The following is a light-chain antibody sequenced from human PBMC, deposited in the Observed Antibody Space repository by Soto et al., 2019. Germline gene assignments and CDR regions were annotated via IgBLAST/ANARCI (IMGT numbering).Light chain of an antibody. CDR3: QQYGRSPRT. CDR2: AAS. V-gene: IGKV3-20*01. CDR1: QSVNNNY. Sequence: EIVLTQSPGTLSLSAGERATLSCRASQSVNNNYLAWYQQKPGQAPRLLIFAASSRATGIPDRFSGSGSGTDFTLTISRLEPEDFAVYFCQQYGRSPRTFGQGTKVDSK. J-gene: IGKJ1*01.